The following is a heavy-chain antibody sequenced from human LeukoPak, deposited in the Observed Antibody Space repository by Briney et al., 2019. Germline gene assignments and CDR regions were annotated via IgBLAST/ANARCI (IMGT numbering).Heavy chain of an antibody. CDR3: ARASSAGYCSSTSCYYFDY. Sequence: ASVKVSCKASGYTFTSYYMHWVRQAPGQGLEWMGIINPSGGSTSYAQKFQGRVTMTRDTSTSTAYMELSSLRSEDTAVYYCARASSAGYCSSTSCYYFDYWGQGTLVTVSS. CDR2: INPSGGST. D-gene: IGHD2-2*01. V-gene: IGHV1-46*01. J-gene: IGHJ4*02. CDR1: GYTFTSYY.